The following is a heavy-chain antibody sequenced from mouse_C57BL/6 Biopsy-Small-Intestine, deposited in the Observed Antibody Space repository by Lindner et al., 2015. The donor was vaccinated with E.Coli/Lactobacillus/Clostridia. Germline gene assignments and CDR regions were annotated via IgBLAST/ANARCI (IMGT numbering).Heavy chain of an antibody. Sequence: VQLQESGAELARPGASVKLSCKASGYTFTSYGISWVKQRTGQGLEWIGEIYPRSGNTYYNEKFKGKATLTADKSSSTAYMELRSLTSEDSAVYFCARGCITTVVPYYFDYWGQGTTLTVSS. D-gene: IGHD1-1*01. J-gene: IGHJ2*01. CDR1: GYTFTSYG. CDR3: ARGCITTVVPYYFDY. V-gene: IGHV1-81*01. CDR2: IYPRSGNT.